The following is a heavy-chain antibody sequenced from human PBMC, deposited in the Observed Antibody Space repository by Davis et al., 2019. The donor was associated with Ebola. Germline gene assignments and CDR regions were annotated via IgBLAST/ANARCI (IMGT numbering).Heavy chain of an antibody. D-gene: IGHD3-10*01. V-gene: IGHV1-8*01. CDR2: MNPNSGNT. J-gene: IGHJ4*02. CDR3: ARDRGGDYSFDY. Sequence: ASVKVSCKASGYTFTSYDINWVRQATGQGLEWMGWMNPNSGNTGYSQKFQGRVTITRDTSASTAYMELSSLRSEDTSVSYCARDRGGDYSFDYWGQGTLVTVSS. CDR1: GYTFTSYD.